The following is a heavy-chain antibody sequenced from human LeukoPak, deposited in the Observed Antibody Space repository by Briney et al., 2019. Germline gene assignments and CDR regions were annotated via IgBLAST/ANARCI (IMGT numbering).Heavy chain of an antibody. D-gene: IGHD3-3*01. J-gene: IGHJ5*02. CDR2: IIPLFGRT. V-gene: IGHV1-69*13. Sequence: ASVKVSCKASGGTFGSYNINWVRQAPGRGLEWMGGIIPLFGRTNYAQKFQGRVTFTADESTSTVYMQLTSLRSEDTAVYYCARDFFDDQNYKWFDPWGQGTPVTVSS. CDR3: ARDFFDDQNYKWFDP. CDR1: GGTFGSYN.